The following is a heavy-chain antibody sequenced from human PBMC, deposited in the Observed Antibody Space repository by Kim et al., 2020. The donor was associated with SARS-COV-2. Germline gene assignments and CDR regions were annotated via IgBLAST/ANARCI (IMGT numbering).Heavy chain of an antibody. V-gene: IGHV3-9*01. J-gene: IGHJ4*02. CDR1: GFTFGDYA. Sequence: GGSLRLSCAASGFTFGDYAMHWVRQAPGKGLEWVSGISWNSGSICYADSVKGRFTISRDNAKNSLYLQMNSLRAEDTALYYCAKDYYGSGSYYHYFDYWGQGTLVTVSS. CDR3: AKDYYGSGSYYHYFDY. D-gene: IGHD3-10*01. CDR2: ISWNSGSI.